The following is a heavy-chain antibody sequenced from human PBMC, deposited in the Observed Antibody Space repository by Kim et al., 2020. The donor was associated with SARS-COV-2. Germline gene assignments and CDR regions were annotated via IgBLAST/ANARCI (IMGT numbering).Heavy chain of an antibody. J-gene: IGHJ6*02. Sequence: KGRFTSSRDNAKNSLYLQMNSLRAEDTAVYYCARWGAATPYYYYYGMDVWGQGTTVTVSS. D-gene: IGHD3-16*01. V-gene: IGHV3-7*04. CDR3: ARWGAATPYYYYYGMDV.